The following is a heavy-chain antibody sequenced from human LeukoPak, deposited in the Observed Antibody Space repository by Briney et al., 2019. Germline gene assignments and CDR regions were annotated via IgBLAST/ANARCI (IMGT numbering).Heavy chain of an antibody. CDR2: IGGSGGIT. CDR1: GFDFSSYG. Sequence: QSGGSLRLSCAVSGFDFSSYGMNWVRQAPGKGLEWVSHIGGSGGITHYADSVKGRFTISRDNFKNTLYLQMNSLRAEDTAVYYCAKDGSALWFGELSSYFDYWGQGTLVTVSS. CDR3: AKDGSALWFGELSSYFDY. J-gene: IGHJ4*02. V-gene: IGHV3-23*01. D-gene: IGHD3-10*01.